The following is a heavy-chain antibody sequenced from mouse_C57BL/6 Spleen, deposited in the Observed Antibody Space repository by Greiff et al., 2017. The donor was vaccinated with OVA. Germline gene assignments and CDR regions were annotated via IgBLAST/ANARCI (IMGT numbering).Heavy chain of an antibody. CDR1: GFTFSDYG. J-gene: IGHJ4*01. Sequence: EVQLVESGGGLVKPGGSLKLSCAASGFTFSDYGMHWVRQAPEKGLEWVAYISSGRSTIYYADTVKGRFTSTRDNAQDTLFLQMTSLRSDDTAMYYCARRATVVATPMDYWGQGTSVTVSS. D-gene: IGHD1-1*01. V-gene: IGHV5-17*01. CDR2: ISSGRSTI. CDR3: ARRATVVATPMDY.